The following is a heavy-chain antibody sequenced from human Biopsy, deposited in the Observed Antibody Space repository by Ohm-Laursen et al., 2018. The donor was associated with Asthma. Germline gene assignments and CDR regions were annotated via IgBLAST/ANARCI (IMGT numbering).Heavy chain of an antibody. Sequence: PSDTLSLTWSVSGGSISSGGYSWSWIRQPPGKGLEWIGYIYHSGSTYYNPSLKSRVTISVDRSKNQFSLKLSSVTAADTAVYYCARVKDGYNFDYGGQEPWSPSPQ. V-gene: IGHV4-30-2*01. CDR1: GGSISSGGYS. CDR3: ARVKDGYNFDY. CDR2: IYHSGST. D-gene: IGHD5-24*01. J-gene: IGHJ4*01.